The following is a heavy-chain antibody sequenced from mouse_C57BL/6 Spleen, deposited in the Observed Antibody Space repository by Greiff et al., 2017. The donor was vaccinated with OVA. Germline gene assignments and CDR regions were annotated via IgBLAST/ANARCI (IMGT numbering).Heavy chain of an antibody. CDR2: IDPETGGT. Sequence: QVQLQQSGAELVRPGASVTLSCKASGYTFTDYEMHWVKQTPVHGLEWIGAIDPETGGTAYNQKFKGKARLTADKSSSTAYMALRSLTSADSAVSYCTTGSSGPFCAYWGQGTLVTVSA. CDR3: TTGSSGPFCAY. D-gene: IGHD3-2*02. J-gene: IGHJ3*01. V-gene: IGHV1-15*01. CDR1: GYTFTDYE.